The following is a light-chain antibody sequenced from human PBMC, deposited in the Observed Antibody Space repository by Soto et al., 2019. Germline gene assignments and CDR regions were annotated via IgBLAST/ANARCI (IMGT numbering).Light chain of an antibody. Sequence: QSVLTQPASVSGSPGQSITISCTGTSSDVGSYNIVSWYQQHPGEAPKLMIYEVSKRPSEVSNRFSGSKSGNTASLTISWLQAEEEADYYCCSYAGSSTFWVFGGGTKLAVL. CDR1: SSDVGSYNI. CDR2: EVS. V-gene: IGLV2-23*02. CDR3: CSYAGSSTFWV. J-gene: IGLJ3*02.